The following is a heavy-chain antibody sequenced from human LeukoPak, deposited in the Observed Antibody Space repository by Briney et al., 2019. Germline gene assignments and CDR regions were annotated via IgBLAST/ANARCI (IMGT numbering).Heavy chain of an antibody. D-gene: IGHD3-10*01. J-gene: IGHJ4*02. CDR1: GHTFTGYY. Sequence: ASVKVSCKASGHTFTGYYMHWVRQAPGQGLEWMGWINPNSGGTNYAQKFQGRVTMTRDTSISTAYMELSRLRSDDTAVYYCARDLFGSGSYYENSGDYWGQGTLVTVSS. CDR3: ARDLFGSGSYYENSGDY. CDR2: INPNSGGT. V-gene: IGHV1-2*02.